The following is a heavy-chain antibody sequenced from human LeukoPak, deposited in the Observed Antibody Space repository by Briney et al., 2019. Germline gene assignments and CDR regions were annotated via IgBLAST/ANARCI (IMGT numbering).Heavy chain of an antibody. D-gene: IGHD3-10*01. CDR2: MNPNSGNT. V-gene: IGHV1-8*01. Sequence: ASVKVSCKASGYTFTSYDINWVRQATGQGLEWMGWMNPNSGNTGYAQKFQGRVTMTRNTSISTAYMELSSLRSEDTAVYYCASASQGVTNYYYYYYMDVWGKGTTVTISS. J-gene: IGHJ6*03. CDR1: GYTFTSYD. CDR3: ASASQGVTNYYYYYYMDV.